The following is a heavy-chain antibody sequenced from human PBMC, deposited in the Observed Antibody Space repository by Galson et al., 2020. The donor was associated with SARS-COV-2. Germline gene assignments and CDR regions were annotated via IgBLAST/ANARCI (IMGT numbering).Heavy chain of an antibody. Sequence: ESLTISCDASRSTFSNYWMIWVRQAPGTGLAWVAHMNLDGSDKYYVDSVKGRFTISRDNAKNSLYLQLNSLGVEDTAVYYCARGSGRTLDYRGQGTLVTVSS. J-gene: IGHJ4*02. CDR2: MNLDGSDK. CDR3: ARGSGRTLDY. V-gene: IGHV3-7*01. D-gene: IGHD3-10*01. CDR1: RSTFSNYW.